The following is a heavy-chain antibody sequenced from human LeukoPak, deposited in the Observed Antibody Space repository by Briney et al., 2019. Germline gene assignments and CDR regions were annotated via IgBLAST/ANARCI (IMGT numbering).Heavy chain of an antibody. Sequence: LSETLSLTCAVYGASFRGYYWSWFRQPPGKGREWFGGINHSRSTNYNTSLKSRVTISVHTSKNQFSLKLSSATTADTAVYYCARDRQIPGGYCSGGICYRYYFDYWGQGTLVTVSS. D-gene: IGHD2-15*01. CDR3: ARDRQIPGGYCSGGICYRYYFDY. CDR2: INHSRST. CDR1: GASFRGYY. J-gene: IGHJ4*02. V-gene: IGHV4-34*01.